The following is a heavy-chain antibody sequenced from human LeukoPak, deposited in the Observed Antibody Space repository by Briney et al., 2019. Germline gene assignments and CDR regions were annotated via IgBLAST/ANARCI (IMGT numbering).Heavy chain of an antibody. CDR2: IYASVGSETT. V-gene: IGHV4-4*07. CDR3: ARDLGGPIRYGDYPR. Sequence: PSETLSLTCTVSGGSISGYYWSWIRQPAGKGLEWVGRIYASVGSETTMYNPSLKSRVTMSIDTSKSQFSLRLTSVTAADTAVYYCARDLGGPIRYGDYPRWGQGTLVTVSS. D-gene: IGHD4-17*01. CDR1: GGSISGYY. J-gene: IGHJ4*02.